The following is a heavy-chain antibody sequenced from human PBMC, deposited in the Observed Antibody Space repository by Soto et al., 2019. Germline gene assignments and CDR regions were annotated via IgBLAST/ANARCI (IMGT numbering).Heavy chain of an antibody. CDR1: GFSFNRYA. D-gene: IGHD3-3*01. CDR2: SSDNGDST. Sequence: EIQLLESGGGWAQPGGSLRLSCAASGFSFNRYAMTLVRQAPGKGLQWVSGSSDNGDSTYYADSVRGRFTVSRDNSKNTLFLQMNNLRPEDTANYSCENETGIAILGAVIPQYDKHYGMDVLGEGTTVTVSS. V-gene: IGHV3-23*01. J-gene: IGHJ6*02. CDR3: ENETGIAILGAVIPQYDKHYGMDV.